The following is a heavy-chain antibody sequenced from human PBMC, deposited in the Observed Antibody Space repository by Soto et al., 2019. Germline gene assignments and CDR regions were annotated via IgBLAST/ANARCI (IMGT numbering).Heavy chain of an antibody. CDR2: IFYSGST. V-gene: IGHV4-59*01. D-gene: IGHD4-17*01. J-gene: IGHJ5*02. Sequence: PSETLSLTCTVSGGSISNYFWSWIRQPPGRGLEWIGHIFYSGSTNYNPALKSRVTISVDTSKSQFSLKLSSVTAADTAVYYCAKDSGYYGGYLRWFAPWCQGSLVTVSS. CDR1: GGSISNYF. CDR3: AKDSGYYGGYLRWFAP.